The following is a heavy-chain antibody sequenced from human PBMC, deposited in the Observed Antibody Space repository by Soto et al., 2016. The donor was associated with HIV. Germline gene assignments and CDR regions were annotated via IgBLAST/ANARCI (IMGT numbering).Heavy chain of an antibody. CDR1: GFTFSSYA. J-gene: IGHJ3*02. V-gene: IGHV3-30*04. CDR3: ARERRRWFAFDI. Sequence: VQLVESGGGVVQPGRSLRLSCAASGFTFSSYAMHWVRQAPGKGLEWVAVISYDGSNKYYADSVKGRFTISRDNSKNTLYLQMNSLRAEDTAVYYCARERRRWFAFDIWGQGTMVTVSS. D-gene: IGHD2-15*01. CDR2: ISYDGSNK.